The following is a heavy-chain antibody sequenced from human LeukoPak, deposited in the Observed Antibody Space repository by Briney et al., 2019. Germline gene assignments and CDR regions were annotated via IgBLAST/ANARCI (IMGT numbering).Heavy chain of an antibody. CDR2: IYSGGTT. CDR3: AGGTYPLED. Sequence: GGSLRLSCAASGFTVRGNYMTWVRHPPGNGLEWVSIIYSGGTTYYADSVKGRFTISRDNSKNTVYLQVNSLRAEDTAVYYCAGGTYPLEDWGQGTLVTVSS. D-gene: IGHD1-26*01. CDR1: GFTVRGNY. J-gene: IGHJ4*02. V-gene: IGHV3-53*03.